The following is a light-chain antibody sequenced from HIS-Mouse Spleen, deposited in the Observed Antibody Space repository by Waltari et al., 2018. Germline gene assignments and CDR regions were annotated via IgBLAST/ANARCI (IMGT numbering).Light chain of an antibody. Sequence: SYELTQPPSVSVSPGQTARITCSGDALPKKYAYWYQQKSGQAPVLVINEDSKRPSGIPERLSGCSSVTMASLTISGAQVEDEADYYCYSTDSSGNHRVFGGGTKLTVL. J-gene: IGLJ2*01. CDR3: YSTDSSGNHRV. CDR1: ALPKKY. V-gene: IGLV3-10*01. CDR2: EDS.